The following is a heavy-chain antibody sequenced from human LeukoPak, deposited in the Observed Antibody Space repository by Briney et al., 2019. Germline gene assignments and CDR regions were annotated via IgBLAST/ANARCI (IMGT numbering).Heavy chain of an antibody. CDR3: VRDRGTYRPIDY. CDR2: IRYDGSNK. V-gene: IGHV3-30*02. CDR1: GFTFSSYG. Sequence: GGSLRLSCAASGFTFSSYGMHWVRQAPGKGLEWVAFIRYDGSNKYYADSVKGRFTISRDNAQNSLYLQMNSLRAEDTAICYCVRDRGTYRPIDYWGQGTLVTVSS. D-gene: IGHD1-26*01. J-gene: IGHJ4*02.